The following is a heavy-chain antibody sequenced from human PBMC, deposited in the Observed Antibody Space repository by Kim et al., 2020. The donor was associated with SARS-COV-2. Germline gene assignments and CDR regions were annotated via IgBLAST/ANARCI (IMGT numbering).Heavy chain of an antibody. CDR1: GYSFTSYW. V-gene: IGHV5-51*01. D-gene: IGHD3-16*02. CDR2: IYPGDSDT. CDR3: ARLEQSNNQSKYRKGWFDP. Sequence: GESLKISCKGSGYSFTSYWIGWVRQMPGKGLEWMGIIYPGDSDTRYSPSFQGQVTISADKSISTAYLQWSSLKASDTAMYYCARLEQSNNQSKYRKGWFDPWGEGTLVTVSS. J-gene: IGHJ5*02.